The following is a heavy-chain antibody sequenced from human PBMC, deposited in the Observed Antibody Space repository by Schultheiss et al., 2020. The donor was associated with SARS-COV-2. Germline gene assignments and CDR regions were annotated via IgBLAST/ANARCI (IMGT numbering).Heavy chain of an antibody. Sequence: GGSLRLSCSASGFTFSSYSMNWVRQAPGKGLEWVSYISSSSSYTNYADSVKGRFTISRDNAKNSLYLQMNSLRAEDTAVYYCARGIRVRGYYYYGMDVWGQGTTVTVAS. CDR2: ISSSSSYT. D-gene: IGHD1-14*01. CDR1: GFTFSSYS. V-gene: IGHV3-21*05. CDR3: ARGIRVRGYYYYGMDV. J-gene: IGHJ6*02.